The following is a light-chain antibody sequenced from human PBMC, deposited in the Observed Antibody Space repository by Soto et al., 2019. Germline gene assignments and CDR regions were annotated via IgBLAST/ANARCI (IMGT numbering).Light chain of an antibody. CDR2: DAS. CDR3: QQRSSWPLT. CDR1: QSVSAY. Sequence: EIVLTQSPATLSLYPGERATLSCRASQSVSAYFAWYQQKPGQAPRLLIYDASTRATGIPARFSGSGSGTDFTLTISSLEPEDFAVYYCQQRSSWPLTFGQGTKVEIK. J-gene: IGKJ1*01. V-gene: IGKV3-11*01.